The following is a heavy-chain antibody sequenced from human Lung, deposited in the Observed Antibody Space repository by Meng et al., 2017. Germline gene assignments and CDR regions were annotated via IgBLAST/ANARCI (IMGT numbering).Heavy chain of an antibody. Sequence: GQVQESGPRLVKPSETLSLTWAVSGGSISRGNWWSWVRQPPGKGLEWIGEISHSGNTNYSPSFRGRVTMSVGRSRDQFSLELNSVTAADTAVYFCARNGAYCLHSWGQGTLVTVSS. CDR2: ISHSGNT. D-gene: IGHD4-17*01. CDR3: ARNGAYCLHS. V-gene: IGHV4-4*02. J-gene: IGHJ4*02. CDR1: GGSISRGNW.